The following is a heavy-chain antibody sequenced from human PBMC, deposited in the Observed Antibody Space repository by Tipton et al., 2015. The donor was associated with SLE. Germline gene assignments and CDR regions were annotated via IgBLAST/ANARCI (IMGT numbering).Heavy chain of an antibody. D-gene: IGHD3-10*01. Sequence: TLSLTCTVSGGSISSYYWSWIRQPAGKGLEWIGRIYTSGSTYYNPSLKSRVTISVDTSKNQFSLKLSSVTAADTAVYYCARDRAVLLGAFDIWGQGTMVTVSS. CDR2: IYTSGST. J-gene: IGHJ3*02. CDR1: GGSISSYY. CDR3: ARDRAVLLGAFDI. V-gene: IGHV4-4*07.